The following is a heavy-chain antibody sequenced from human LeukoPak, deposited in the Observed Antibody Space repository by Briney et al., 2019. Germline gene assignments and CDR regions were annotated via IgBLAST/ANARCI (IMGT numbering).Heavy chain of an antibody. V-gene: IGHV3-23*01. CDR2: LSASGGNT. Sequence: GGSLRLSCAASGFTFSSYAMSWVRQAPGKGLEWVSGLSASGGNTYYADSVKGRFTISRDISQNTLYLQMNSLRAEDTAVYYCAKTYYDFWSGYPDWGQGTLVTVSS. CDR1: GFTFSSYA. J-gene: IGHJ4*02. CDR3: AKTYYDFWSGYPD. D-gene: IGHD3-3*01.